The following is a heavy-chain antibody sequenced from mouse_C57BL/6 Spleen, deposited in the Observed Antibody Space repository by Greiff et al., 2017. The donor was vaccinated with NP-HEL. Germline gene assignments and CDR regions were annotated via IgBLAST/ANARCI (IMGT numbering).Heavy chain of an antibody. V-gene: IGHV5-9-1*02. J-gene: IGHJ1*03. Sequence: EVKLQESGEGLVKPGGSLKLSCAASGFTFSSYAMSWVRQTPEKRLEWVAYISSGGDYIYYADTVKGRFTISSDNARNTLYLQMSSLKSEDTAMYYCTRGILLGGFDVWGTGTTVTVSS. CDR1: GFTFSSYA. D-gene: IGHD1-1*01. CDR2: ISSGGDYI. CDR3: TRGILLGGFDV.